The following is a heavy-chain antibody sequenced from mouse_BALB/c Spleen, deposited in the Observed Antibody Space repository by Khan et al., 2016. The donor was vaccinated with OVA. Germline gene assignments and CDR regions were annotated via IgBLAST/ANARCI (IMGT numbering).Heavy chain of an antibody. CDR3: TRNGFGNYESWDY. D-gene: IGHD2-1*01. CDR1: GYTFTNYW. V-gene: IGHV1-5*01. Sequence: VQLQQSGTVLARPGASVKMSCKGSGYTFTNYWMHWVKQRPGQGLEWIGVIYPGNSDTNYNQKFKGKAKLTAVTSNSTAYMELNSLTNEDSAVYYWTRNGFGNYESWDYWGQGTTLTDSS. CDR2: IYPGNSDT. J-gene: IGHJ2*01.